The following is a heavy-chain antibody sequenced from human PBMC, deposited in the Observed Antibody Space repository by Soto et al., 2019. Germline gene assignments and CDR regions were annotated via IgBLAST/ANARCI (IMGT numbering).Heavy chain of an antibody. J-gene: IGHJ4*02. D-gene: IGHD1-26*01. CDR2: IYSGGST. V-gene: IGHV3-53*01. Sequence: GGSLRLSCAASGFTVSSNYMSWVRQAPGKGLEWVSVIYSGGSTYYADSVKGRFTISRDNSKNTLYLQMNSLRAEDTAMYYCARESGSYYGLGYWGQGTLVTVSS. CDR3: ARESGSYYGLGY. CDR1: GFTVSSNY.